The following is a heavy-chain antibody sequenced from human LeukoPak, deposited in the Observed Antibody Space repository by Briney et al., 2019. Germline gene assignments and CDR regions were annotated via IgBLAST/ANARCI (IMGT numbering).Heavy chain of an antibody. J-gene: IGHJ4*02. V-gene: IGHV4-34*01. CDR2: INHSGST. CDR3: AILPGGPVDY. CDR1: GGSFSGYY. Sequence: SETLSLTCAVYGGSFSGYYWSWIRQPPGKGLEWIGEINHSGSTNYNPSLKSRVTISVDTSKNQFSLKLSSVTAADTAVYYCAILPGGPVDYWGQGTLVTVSS.